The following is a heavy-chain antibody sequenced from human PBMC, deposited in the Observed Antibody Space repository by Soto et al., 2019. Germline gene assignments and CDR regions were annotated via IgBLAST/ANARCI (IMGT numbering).Heavy chain of an antibody. V-gene: IGHV1-8*01. CDR1: GYTFTSYD. D-gene: IGHD3-10*01. CDR2: MNPNSGNT. CDR3: ARGINYYDSGDDAFDI. J-gene: IGHJ3*02. Sequence: QVQLVQSGAEVKKPGASVKVSCKASGYTFTSYDINWVRQATGQGLEWMGWMNPNSGNTGYAQKFQGRVTITRNTSRSTAYMELSSLRSEDTPVYYCARGINYYDSGDDAFDIWGQGTMVTVSS.